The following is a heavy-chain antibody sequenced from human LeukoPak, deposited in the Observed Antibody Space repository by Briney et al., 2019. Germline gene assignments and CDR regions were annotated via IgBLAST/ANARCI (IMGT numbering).Heavy chain of an antibody. CDR1: GFNFSSYS. J-gene: IGHJ4*02. CDR2: ISGSSSTI. CDR3: AREPYSSGSYQVDY. D-gene: IGHD3-10*01. V-gene: IGHV3-48*01. Sequence: GGSLRLSCAASGFNFSSYSMNWVRQAPGKGLEWVSYISGSSSTIYYADSVKGRFTISRDNAKNSLYVQMNSLRADDTAVYYCAREPYSSGSYQVDYWGQGTPVTVSS.